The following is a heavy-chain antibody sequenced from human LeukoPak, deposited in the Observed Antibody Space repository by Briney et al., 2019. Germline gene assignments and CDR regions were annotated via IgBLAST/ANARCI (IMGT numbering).Heavy chain of an antibody. CDR3: AKDGSGGPVTTWGSPSD. J-gene: IGHJ4*02. CDR2: ISYDGSNK. V-gene: IGHV3-30*18. CDR1: GFTFSSYG. Sequence: PGRSLRLSCAASGFTFSSYGMHWVRQAPGKGLEWVAVISYDGSNKYYADSVKGRFTISRDNSKNTLYLQMNSLRAEDTAVYYCAKDGSGGPVTTWGSPSDWGQGTLVTVSS. D-gene: IGHD4-17*01.